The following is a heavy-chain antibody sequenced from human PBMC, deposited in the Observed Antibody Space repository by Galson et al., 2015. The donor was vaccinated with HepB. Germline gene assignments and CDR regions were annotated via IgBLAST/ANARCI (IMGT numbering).Heavy chain of an antibody. V-gene: IGHV3-64D*06. Sequence: SLRLSCSASGFSFSDYGMHWVRQAPGKGLEYVSTITKNGDNTYYADSLKGRFTIPRDNSKNTLYLQMSGLRVEDTALYYCVKDGTATMTHLDYWGQGTLVTVPS. D-gene: IGHD5-12*01. CDR2: ITKNGDNT. CDR3: VKDGTATMTHLDY. CDR1: GFSFSDYG. J-gene: IGHJ4*02.